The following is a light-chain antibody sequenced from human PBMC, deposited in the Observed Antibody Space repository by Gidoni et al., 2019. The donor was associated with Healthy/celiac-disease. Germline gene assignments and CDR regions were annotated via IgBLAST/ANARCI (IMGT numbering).Light chain of an antibody. CDR1: SSNIGAGYD. CDR2: GNS. CDR3: QSYDSSLSV. V-gene: IGLV1-40*01. Sequence: QSVLTQPPSVSGAPGQRVTISCTGSSSNIGAGYDVHWYQQLPGTAPKLLICGNSNRPSGVPDRFSGSKSGTSASLAITGLQAEDEADYYYQSYDSSLSVFGTGTKVTVL. J-gene: IGLJ1*01.